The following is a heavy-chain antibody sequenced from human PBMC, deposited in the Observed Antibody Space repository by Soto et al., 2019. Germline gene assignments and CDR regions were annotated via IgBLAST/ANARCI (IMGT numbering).Heavy chain of an antibody. V-gene: IGHV3-33*01. CDR3: ARDAAVAGTNPDY. CDR1: GFTFSSYG. CDR2: IWYDGSNK. D-gene: IGHD6-19*01. J-gene: IGHJ4*02. Sequence: QVQLVESGGGVVQPGRSLRLSCAASGFTFSSYGMHWVRQAPGKGLEWVAVIWYDGSNKYYADSVKGRFTISRDNSKNTMYLQMNSLKAEDTAVYYCARDAAVAGTNPDYWCQGTMVAFSS.